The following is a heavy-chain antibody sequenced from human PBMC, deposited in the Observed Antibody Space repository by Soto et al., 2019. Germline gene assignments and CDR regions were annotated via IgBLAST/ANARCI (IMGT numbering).Heavy chain of an antibody. CDR2: IYYSGST. V-gene: IGHV4-59*01. CDR3: ARDKYCSGGSCRKNWFDP. D-gene: IGHD2-15*01. Sequence: SETLSLTCTVSGGSISSYYWSWIRQPPGKGLEWIGYIYYSGSTNYNPSLKSRVTISVDTSKNQFSLKLTSVTAADTAVYYCARDKYCSGGSCRKNWFDPWGQGTLVTVSS. J-gene: IGHJ5*02. CDR1: GGSISSYY.